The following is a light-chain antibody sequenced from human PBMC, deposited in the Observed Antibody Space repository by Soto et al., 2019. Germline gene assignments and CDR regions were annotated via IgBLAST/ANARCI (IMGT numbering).Light chain of an antibody. Sequence: QSVLTXPASVSGSPGQSIAISCTGTSSDVGAYNSVSWYQQHPGRAPKLMIHDVSNRPSGVSNRFSGSKSGNTASLTISGLQAEDEADYYCSSYTSSSTYVFGTGTKVTVL. CDR1: SSDVGAYNS. CDR3: SSYTSSSTYV. CDR2: DVS. J-gene: IGLJ1*01. V-gene: IGLV2-14*03.